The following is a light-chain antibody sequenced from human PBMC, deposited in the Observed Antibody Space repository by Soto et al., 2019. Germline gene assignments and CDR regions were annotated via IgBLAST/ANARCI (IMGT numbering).Light chain of an antibody. CDR1: QSVGGNY. CDR3: QQYNDWPPLT. V-gene: IGKV3-20*01. Sequence: EIVLTQSPGTLSLSPGERATLSCRASQSVGGNYLTWYQQKPGQAPRLLIYNAFNRATGIPDRFSGSGSGTDFTLTISRLEPEDFAVYYCQQYNDWPPLTFGGGTKVDIK. J-gene: IGKJ4*01. CDR2: NAF.